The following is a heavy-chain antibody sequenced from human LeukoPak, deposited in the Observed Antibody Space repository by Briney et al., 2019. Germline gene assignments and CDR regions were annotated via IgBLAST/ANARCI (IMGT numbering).Heavy chain of an antibody. J-gene: IGHJ3*02. CDR2: IYHSGST. D-gene: IGHD3-22*01. CDR1: GGSISSSNW. CDR3: ACPPHMIVVPHDAFDI. Sequence: SGTLSLTCAVSGGSISSSNWWSWVRQPPGKGLEWIGEIYHSGSTNYNPSLKSRVTISVDKSKNQFSLKLSSVTAADTAVYYCACPPHMIVVPHDAFDIWGQGTMVTVSS. V-gene: IGHV4-4*02.